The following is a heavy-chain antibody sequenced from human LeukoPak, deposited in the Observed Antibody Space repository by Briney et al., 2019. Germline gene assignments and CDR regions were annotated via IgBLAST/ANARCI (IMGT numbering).Heavy chain of an antibody. CDR1: GFTLSGYE. J-gene: IGHJ4*02. CDR2: ISSSGDTV. Sequence: GGSLRLSCAASGFTLSGYEMNWVRRAPGKGLEWVSYISSSGDTVYYADSVKGRFTMSRDNAKNSLYLQMNSLRAEDTAVYYCAREDASGSYWVYWGQGTLVTVSS. CDR3: AREDASGSYWVY. D-gene: IGHD3-10*01. V-gene: IGHV3-48*03.